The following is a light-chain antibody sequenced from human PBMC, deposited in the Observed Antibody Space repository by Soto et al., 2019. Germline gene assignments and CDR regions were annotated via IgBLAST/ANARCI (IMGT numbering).Light chain of an antibody. CDR2: GAS. CDR1: QRVSSGY. V-gene: IGKV3-20*01. Sequence: EIVLTQSPGTLSLSPGERATLSCRASQRVSSGYVAWYQQKPGQAPRLLIYGASSRATGIPDRFSGSGSGTDFTLTISRLEPEDFAVYYCQQYGSSPSWTFGQGTKVDIK. CDR3: QQYGSSPSWT. J-gene: IGKJ1*01.